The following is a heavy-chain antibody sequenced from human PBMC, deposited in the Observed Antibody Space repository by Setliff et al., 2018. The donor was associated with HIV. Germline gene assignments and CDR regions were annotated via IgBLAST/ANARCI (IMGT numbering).Heavy chain of an antibody. Sequence: SETLSLTCTVPGGSIISYPNYWGWIRQPPGKGLEWLAGIRHTGGTYYYPWDTYYNPSLKSRVTISADTSKNHFSLKLSSVTAADTAVYYCARLRYYDILAGYAFDYWGQGALVTVSS. V-gene: IGHV4-39*01. J-gene: IGHJ4*02. CDR2: IRHTGGT. CDR1: GGSIISYPNY. CDR3: ARLRYYDILAGYAFDY. D-gene: IGHD3-9*01.